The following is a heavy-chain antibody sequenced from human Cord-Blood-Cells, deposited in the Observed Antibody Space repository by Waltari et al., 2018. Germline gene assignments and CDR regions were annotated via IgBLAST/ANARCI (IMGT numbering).Heavy chain of an antibody. V-gene: IGHV3-30-3*01. CDR1: GFTFSSYA. D-gene: IGHD6-6*01. Sequence: QVQLVESGGGVVQPGRSLRLSCAASGFTFSSYAMHWVRQAPGKGLEWVAVISYDGSKKYSADSVKGRFTISRDNSKNTLYLQMNSLRAEDTAVYYCAREGLAARDAFDIWGQGTMVTVSS. CDR2: ISYDGSKK. J-gene: IGHJ3*02. CDR3: AREGLAARDAFDI.